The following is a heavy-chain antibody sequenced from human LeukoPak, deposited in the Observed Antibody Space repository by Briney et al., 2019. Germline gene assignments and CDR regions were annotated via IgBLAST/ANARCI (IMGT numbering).Heavy chain of an antibody. V-gene: IGHV3-23*01. CDR2: VSGSGGST. CDR1: GFTFRSYA. Sequence: PGGSLRLSCAASGFTFRSYAMSWVRQAPGKGLEWVSAVSGSGGSTDYPDSVKGRFTISRDNSKNTLYLQMNSLRAEDTAVYYCAKDDLYYYDSSGYGAFDIWGQGTMVTVSS. CDR3: AKDDLYYYDSSGYGAFDI. J-gene: IGHJ3*02. D-gene: IGHD3-22*01.